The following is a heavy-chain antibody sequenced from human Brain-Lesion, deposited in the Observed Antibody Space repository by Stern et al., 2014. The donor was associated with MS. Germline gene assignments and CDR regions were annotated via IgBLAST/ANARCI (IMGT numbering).Heavy chain of an antibody. CDR3: ARGERWFDS. D-gene: IGHD3-10*01. V-gene: IGHV3-74*02. CDR2: VNNDGRRT. CDR1: GFTFSNYW. J-gene: IGHJ5*01. Sequence: EVQLAESGGGLVQPGGSLRLSCAASGFTFSNYWMHWVRQAPGTVLVWVSRVNNDGRRTSYADSVKGRFTMSRDNAKNTLYLQMNSLRVEDTAIYYCARGERWFDSWGQGTLVTVSS.